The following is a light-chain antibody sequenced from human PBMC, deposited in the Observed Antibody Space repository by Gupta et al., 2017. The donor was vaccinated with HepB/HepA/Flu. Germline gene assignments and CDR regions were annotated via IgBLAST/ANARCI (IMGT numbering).Light chain of an antibody. CDR1: SSDVGSNNL. CDR3: CSSAGASSIYI. Sequence: QSALTQPVSVSGSPGQSITISCTGTSSDVGSNNLVSWFQHHPGKVPKLIIYEVSRRPSGVSNRFSASKSDNTASLTISGLQAEDEADYYCCSSAGASSIYIFGGGTKLTVL. J-gene: IGLJ2*01. V-gene: IGLV2-23*02. CDR2: EVS.